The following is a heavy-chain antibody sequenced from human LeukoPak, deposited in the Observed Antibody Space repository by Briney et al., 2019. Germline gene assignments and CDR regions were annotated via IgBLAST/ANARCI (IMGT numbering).Heavy chain of an antibody. CDR3: ARDRGVGARVYFDY. V-gene: IGHV3-48*02. D-gene: IGHD1-26*01. CDR1: GFTFSSYS. Sequence: GGSLRLSCAASGFTFSSYSMNWVRQAPGKGLEWVSYISSSSTIYYADSVKGRFTISRDNAKNSLYLQMNSLRDEDTAVYYCARDRGVGARVYFDYWGQGTLVTVSS. J-gene: IGHJ4*02. CDR2: ISSSSTI.